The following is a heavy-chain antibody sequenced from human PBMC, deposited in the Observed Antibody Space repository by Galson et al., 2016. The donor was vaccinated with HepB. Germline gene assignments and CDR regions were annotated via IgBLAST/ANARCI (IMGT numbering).Heavy chain of an antibody. J-gene: IGHJ6*02. CDR1: GYIFSVYG. V-gene: IGHV1-3*01. CDR3: ARYKVGTSGQRFYYGMDV. Sequence: SVKVSCKASGYIFSVYGIHWVRQAPGQRLEWMGWINPGKGNTKYSQKFQGRVTITSDTSASEAYMGLSNLRSEDTAVYYCARYKVGTSGQRFYYGMDVWGPGTTVAVSS. D-gene: IGHD4-23*01. CDR2: INPGKGNT.